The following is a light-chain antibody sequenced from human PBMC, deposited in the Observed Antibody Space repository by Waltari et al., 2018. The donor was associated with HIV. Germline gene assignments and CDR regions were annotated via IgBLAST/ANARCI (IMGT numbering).Light chain of an antibody. V-gene: IGLV2-14*01. J-gene: IGLJ2*01. CDR2: EVS. CDR1: SSDVGGYNC. Sequence: QSALPQPASVSGSPGQSITIPCTGTSSDVGGYNCVSWYQQHPGKAPKLMIYEVSNRPSGVSNRFSGSKSGNTASLTISGLQAEDEADYYCSSYTSSSTRVFGGGTKLTVL. CDR3: SSYTSSSTRV.